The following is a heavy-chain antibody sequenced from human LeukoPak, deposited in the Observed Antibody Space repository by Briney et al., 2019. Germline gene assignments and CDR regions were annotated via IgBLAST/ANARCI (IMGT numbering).Heavy chain of an antibody. V-gene: IGHV1-58*01. CDR1: GYTFSIYG. Sequence: SVRVSCKASGYTFSIYGFSWVRQARGQRLEWIGWIVVGSGNTNYAQKFQERVTITRGMSTSTAYMELSSLRSEDTAVYYCAEDDDWGRYKHWGQGTLVTVSS. CDR2: IVVGSGNT. D-gene: IGHD3-16*01. J-gene: IGHJ1*01. CDR3: AEDDDWGRYKH.